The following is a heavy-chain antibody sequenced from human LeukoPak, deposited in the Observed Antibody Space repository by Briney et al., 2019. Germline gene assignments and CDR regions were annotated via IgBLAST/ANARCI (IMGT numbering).Heavy chain of an antibody. Sequence: GGSLRLSCAASGFTFRNYGMSWVRQAPGKGLEWVSGISVSGGSTFYADSVKGRFTLSSDSSRNTVYFQLNNLRVEDTAIYYCAKASWVSSTDAVRWGQGTLVTVSS. CDR2: ISVSGGST. CDR3: AKASWVSSTDAVR. CDR1: GFTFRNYG. J-gene: IGHJ4*02. D-gene: IGHD3-16*01. V-gene: IGHV3-23*01.